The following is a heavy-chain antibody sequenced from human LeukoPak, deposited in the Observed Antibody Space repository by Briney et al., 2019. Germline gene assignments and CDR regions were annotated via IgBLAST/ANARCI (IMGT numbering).Heavy chain of an antibody. CDR2: IVVGGGNT. CDR3: AAPLDYGGNSVDY. Sequence: EASVKVSCKASGFTFTSSAVQWVRQARGQRLEWIGWIVVGGGNTNYAQKFQERVTITRDMSTSTAYMELSSLRSEDTAVYYCAAPLDYGGNSVDYWGQGTLVTVSS. CDR1: GFTFTSSA. V-gene: IGHV1-58*01. J-gene: IGHJ4*02. D-gene: IGHD4-23*01.